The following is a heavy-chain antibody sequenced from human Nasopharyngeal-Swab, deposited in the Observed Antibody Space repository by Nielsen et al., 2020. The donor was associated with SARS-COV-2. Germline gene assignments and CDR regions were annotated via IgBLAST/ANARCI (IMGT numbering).Heavy chain of an antibody. D-gene: IGHD6-13*01. CDR2: ISSSGSTI. CDR3: ARNSASWYSPAENYFDY. Sequence: GGSLRSSCAASGFTLSDYYMSWIRQAPGKGLEWVSYISSSGSTIYYADSVKGRFTISRDNAKNSLYLQMNSLRAEDTAVYYCARNSASWYSPAENYFDYWGQGTLVTVSS. CDR1: GFTLSDYY. J-gene: IGHJ4*02. V-gene: IGHV3-11*01.